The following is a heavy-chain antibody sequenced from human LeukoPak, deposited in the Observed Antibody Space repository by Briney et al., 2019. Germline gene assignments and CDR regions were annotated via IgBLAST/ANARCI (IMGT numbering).Heavy chain of an antibody. Sequence: SETLSLTCAVSGYSISSGYYWGWIRQPPGKGLEWIGSIYHSGSTYYNPSLKSRVTISVDTSKNQFSLKLSSVTAADTAVYYCAREGGSYFSAPFYYWGQGTLVTVSS. D-gene: IGHD1-26*01. V-gene: IGHV4-38-2*02. CDR2: IYHSGST. CDR1: GYSISSGYY. J-gene: IGHJ4*02. CDR3: AREGGSYFSAPFYY.